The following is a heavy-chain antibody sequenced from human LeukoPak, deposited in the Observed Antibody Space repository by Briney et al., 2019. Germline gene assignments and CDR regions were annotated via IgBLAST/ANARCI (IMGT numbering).Heavy chain of an antibody. J-gene: IGHJ4*02. D-gene: IGHD3-10*01. CDR1: GYTFTSYA. Sequence: GASVKVSCKASGYTFTSYAMHWVRQAPGQRLEWMGWTNAGNGNTKYSQKFQGRVTITRDTSASTAYMELSSLRSEDTVVYHCASPMVRGVIIWGQGTLVTVSS. V-gene: IGHV1-3*01. CDR3: ASPMVRGVII. CDR2: TNAGNGNT.